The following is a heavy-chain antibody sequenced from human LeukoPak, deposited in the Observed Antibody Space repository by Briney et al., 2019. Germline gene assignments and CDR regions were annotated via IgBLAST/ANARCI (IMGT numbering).Heavy chain of an antibody. CDR2: IYYSGST. CDR1: GGSISSYY. D-gene: IGHD6-19*01. J-gene: IGHJ6*02. CDR3: ARSGSSGWSEPYYYYYGMDV. V-gene: IGHV4-59*01. Sequence: SKTLSLTCTVSGGSISSYYWSWIRQPPGKGLEWIGYIYYSGSTNYNPSLKSRVTISIDTSKNQFSLKLSSVTAADTAVYYCARSGSSGWSEPYYYYYGMDVWGQGTTVTVSS.